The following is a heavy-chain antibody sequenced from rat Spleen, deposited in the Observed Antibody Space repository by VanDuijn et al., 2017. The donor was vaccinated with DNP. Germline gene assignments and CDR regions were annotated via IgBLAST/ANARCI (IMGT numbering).Heavy chain of an antibody. Sequence: QVQLKESGPGLVQPSQTLSLTCTVSGFSLTSYGVSWVRQPPGKGLEWIAAISSGGSTYYNSALKSRLSISRDTSKSQVFLKMNSLQTEDTAIYFSARTVATFYAMDAWGQGTSVTVSS. CDR2: ISSGGST. V-gene: IGHV2S12*01. D-gene: IGHD1-3*01. CDR1: GFSLTSYG. J-gene: IGHJ4*01. CDR3: ARTVATFYAMDA.